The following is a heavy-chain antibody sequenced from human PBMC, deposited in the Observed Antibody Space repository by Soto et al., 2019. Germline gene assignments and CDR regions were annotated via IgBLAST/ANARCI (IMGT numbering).Heavy chain of an antibody. D-gene: IGHD2-8*01. CDR1: GDSVSTNSAT. Sequence: SQTLSLTCAISGDSVSTNSATCDWIRQSPSRGLEWLGRTYYRSKWENDYAVSMKGRITINPDTSNNQFSLQLNSVTPDDTAVYYCARLIGNSWLDSWGQGTLVTVSS. CDR2: TYYRSKWEN. CDR3: ARLIGNSWLDS. V-gene: IGHV6-1*01. J-gene: IGHJ5*01.